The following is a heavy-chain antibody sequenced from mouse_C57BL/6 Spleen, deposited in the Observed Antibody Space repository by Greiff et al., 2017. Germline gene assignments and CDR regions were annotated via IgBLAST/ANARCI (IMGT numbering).Heavy chain of an antibody. V-gene: IGHV2-3*01. J-gene: IGHJ4*01. CDR2: IWGDGST. D-gene: IGHD1-3*01. CDR3: AKGGRLNQSPNYYAMDY. Sequence: QVQLQQSGPGLVAPSQSLSITCTVSGFSFTSYGVSWVRQPPGKGLEWLGVIWGDGSTNYHSALLSRMSISTDDSKRQVCLKLNRLQTEDTATYYCAKGGRLNQSPNYYAMDYWGQGTSVTVSS. CDR1: GFSFTSYG.